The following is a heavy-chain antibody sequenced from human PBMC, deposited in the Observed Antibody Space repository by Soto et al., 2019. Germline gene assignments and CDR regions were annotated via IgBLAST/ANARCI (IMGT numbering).Heavy chain of an antibody. CDR3: ARGNLLEWLSNWFDP. J-gene: IGHJ5*02. D-gene: IGHD3-3*01. CDR2: IIPIFGTA. CDR1: GYTFTSYA. V-gene: IGHV1-69*13. Sequence: ASVKVSCKASGYTFTSYAMHWVRQAPGQGLEWMGGIIPIFGTANYAQKFQGRVTITADESTSTAYMELSSLRSEDTAVYYCARGNLLEWLSNWFDPWGQGTLVTVSS.